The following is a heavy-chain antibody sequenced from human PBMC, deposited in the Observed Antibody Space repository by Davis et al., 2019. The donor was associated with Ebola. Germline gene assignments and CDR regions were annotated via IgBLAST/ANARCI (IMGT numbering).Heavy chain of an antibody. J-gene: IGHJ6*04. Sequence: MPSETLSLTCTVSGGSISSGGYYWSWIRQHPGKGLEWIGYIYYSGSTYYNPSLKSRVTISVDTSKNQFSLKLSSVTAADTAVYYCARGPVYYGMDVWGKGTTVTVSS. CDR1: GGSISSGGYY. CDR3: ARGPVYYGMDV. CDR2: IYYSGST. V-gene: IGHV4-31*03.